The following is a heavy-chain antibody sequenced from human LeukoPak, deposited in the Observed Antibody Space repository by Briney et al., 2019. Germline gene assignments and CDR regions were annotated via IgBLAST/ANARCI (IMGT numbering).Heavy chain of an antibody. CDR2: ISYDGSNK. CDR3: ARDRGSSPRYYYYYMDV. V-gene: IGHV3-30*03. D-gene: IGHD6-6*01. J-gene: IGHJ6*03. CDR1: GITFSSYG. Sequence: GGSLRLSCAASGITFSSYGMHWVRQAPGKGLEWVAVISYDGSNKYYADSVKGRFTISRDNSKNTLYLQMNSLRGEDTAVYYCARDRGSSPRYYYYYMDVWGKGTTVTVSS.